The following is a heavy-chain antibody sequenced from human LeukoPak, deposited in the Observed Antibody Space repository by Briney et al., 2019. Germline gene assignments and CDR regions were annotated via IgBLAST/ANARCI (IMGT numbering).Heavy chain of an antibody. CDR3: ASRYRPDAFDI. J-gene: IGHJ3*02. CDR1: GFIFSDYW. Sequence: GGSLRLSCAASGFIFSDYWMYWVRQAPGKGLEWVSSISSSSSYIYYADSVKGRFTISRDNAKNSLYLQMNSLRAEDTAVYYCASRYRPDAFDIWGQGTMVTVSS. CDR2: ISSSSSYI. V-gene: IGHV3-21*01. D-gene: IGHD5-12*01.